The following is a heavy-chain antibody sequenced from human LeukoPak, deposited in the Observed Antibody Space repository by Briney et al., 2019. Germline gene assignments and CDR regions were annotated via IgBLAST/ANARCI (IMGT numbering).Heavy chain of an antibody. D-gene: IGHD2-2*01. CDR1: GFTFSGYA. CDR3: AREASSTSYEIGFDP. Sequence: GGSLRLSCAASGFTFSGYAMHWVRQAPGKGLEWVAVISYDGSNYYHTDSVKGRLTISRDNAKNSLYLQMNSLRAEDTAVYYCAREASSTSYEIGFDPWGQGTLVTVSS. J-gene: IGHJ5*02. CDR2: ISYDGSNY. V-gene: IGHV3-30-3*01.